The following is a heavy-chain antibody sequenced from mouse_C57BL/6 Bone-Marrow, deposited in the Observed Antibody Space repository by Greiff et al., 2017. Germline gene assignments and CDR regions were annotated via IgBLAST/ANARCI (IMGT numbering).Heavy chain of an antibody. CDR1: GYSFTSYW. D-gene: IGHD3-2*02. Sequence: QVQLQQPGAELVRPGTSVKLSCKASGYSFTSYWMHWVKQRPGQGLEWIGVVDPSDSYTNYNQKFKGKATLTVDTSSSAANMQLSNLTSADSAVYSCARDSSGYGFAYWGQGTLVTVSA. CDR3: ARDSSGYGFAY. CDR2: VDPSDSYT. J-gene: IGHJ3*01. V-gene: IGHV1-59*01.